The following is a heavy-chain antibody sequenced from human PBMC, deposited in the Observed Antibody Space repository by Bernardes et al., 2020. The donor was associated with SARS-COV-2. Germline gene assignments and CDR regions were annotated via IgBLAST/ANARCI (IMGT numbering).Heavy chain of an antibody. CDR3: ARRSTDY. V-gene: IGHV1-18*01. J-gene: IGHJ4*02. CDR1: GYTFSNFG. CDR2: ISGYNANT. Sequence: VKVSCKASGYTFSNFGISWVRQAPGQGLEWMGWISGYNANTNYAQKFQGRVTMTTDTSTSTAYMELRSLRSDDTAVYYCARRSTDYWGQGTLVTVSS.